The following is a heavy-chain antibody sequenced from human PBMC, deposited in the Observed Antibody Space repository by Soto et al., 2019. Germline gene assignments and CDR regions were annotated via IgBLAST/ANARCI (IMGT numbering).Heavy chain of an antibody. CDR1: GGSISSYY. J-gene: IGHJ6*02. V-gene: IGHV4-59*01. CDR2: IYYSGST. CDR3: ARRTTADDAYYRMAV. Sequence: SETLSLTCTVSGGSISSYYWSWIRQPPGKGLEWIGYIYYSGSTNYNPSLKSRVTISVDTSKNQFSLKLSSVTAADTAVYYCARRTTADDAYYRMAVCGQRTTVTVSS. D-gene: IGHD1-7*01.